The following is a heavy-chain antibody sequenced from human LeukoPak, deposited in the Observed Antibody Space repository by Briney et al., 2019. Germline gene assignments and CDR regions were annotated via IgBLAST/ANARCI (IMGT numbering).Heavy chain of an antibody. J-gene: IGHJ5*02. Sequence: GSLRLSCAASGFTFSSYAMSWVRQAPGKELEWVSAISNSGGGTYYADSVKGRFTVSRDDSKNTLYLQMNSLRAEDTAVYYCARTIHGGLLWFGEDSNWFDPWGQGTLVTVSS. CDR1: GFTFSSYA. D-gene: IGHD3-10*01. V-gene: IGHV3-23*01. CDR3: ARTIHGGLLWFGEDSNWFDP. CDR2: ISNSGGGT.